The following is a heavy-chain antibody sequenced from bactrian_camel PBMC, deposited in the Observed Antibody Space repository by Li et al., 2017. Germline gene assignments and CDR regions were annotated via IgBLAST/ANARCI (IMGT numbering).Heavy chain of an antibody. J-gene: IGHJ4*01. CDR1: GRMYRTYC. CDR3: ETFGPPGFCVTGI. D-gene: IGHD5*01. V-gene: IGHV3S53*01. CDR2: LDPNGST. Sequence: HVQLVESGGGSVQAGSSLRLSCAVSGRMYRTYCMGWYRHRSGKEREGVAALDPNGSTNYADSVKGRFTIYKDQAKDTVYLQMNSLKPEDTGRYFCETFGPPGFCVTGIWGQGTQVTVS.